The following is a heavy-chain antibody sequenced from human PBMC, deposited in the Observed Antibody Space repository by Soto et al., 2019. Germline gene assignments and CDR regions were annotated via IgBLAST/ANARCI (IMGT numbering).Heavy chain of an antibody. CDR3: ATGVIWIGYFTVDS. CDR1: GGSIGNSA. V-gene: IGHV1-69*01. J-gene: IGHJ4*02. D-gene: IGHD3-3*01. CDR2: IIPVYRTL. Sequence: QVLLVQSGAEVKKPGSSVKISCKASGGSIGNSAINWVRQTPGQGLEWLGGIIPVYRTLNYAQKFQGRVTITADESTGTAYMTLSSLASNDTAVYYCATGVIWIGYFTVDSWGQGTRVTVSS.